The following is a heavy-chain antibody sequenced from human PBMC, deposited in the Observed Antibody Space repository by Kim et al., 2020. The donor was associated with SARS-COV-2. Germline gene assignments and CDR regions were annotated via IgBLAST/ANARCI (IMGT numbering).Heavy chain of an antibody. CDR3: ARGPGSYYNWFDP. J-gene: IGHJ5*02. V-gene: IGHV4-34*01. Sequence: YNPTLKSRVTISVDTSKNQFSLKLSSVTAADTAVYYCARGPGSYYNWFDPWGQGTLVTVSS. D-gene: IGHD3-10*01.